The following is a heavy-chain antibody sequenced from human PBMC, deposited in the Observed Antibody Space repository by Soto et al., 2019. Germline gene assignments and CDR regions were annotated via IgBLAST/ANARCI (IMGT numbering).Heavy chain of an antibody. CDR3: ARGQAGSYYSLDY. D-gene: IGHD1-26*01. V-gene: IGHV4-34*01. CDR2: INHSGST. Sequence: QVQLQQWGAGLLKPSETLSLTCAVYGGSFSGYYWSWIRQPPGKGLEWIGEINHSGSTNYNPSLKSRVTISVDTSKTQFSLKLSSVTAADTAVYYCARGQAGSYYSLDYWGQGTLVTVSS. J-gene: IGHJ4*02. CDR1: GGSFSGYY.